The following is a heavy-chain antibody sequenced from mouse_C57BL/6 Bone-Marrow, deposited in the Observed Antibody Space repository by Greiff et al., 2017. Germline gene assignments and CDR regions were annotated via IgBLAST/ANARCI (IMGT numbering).Heavy chain of an antibody. V-gene: IGHV1-19*01. Sequence: EVQLQESGPVLVKPGASVKMSCKASGYTFTDYSMNWVKQSHGKSLEWIGVINPYNGGTSYNQKFKGKATLTVDKSSSTAYMELNSLTSEDSAVXYCARSYFDYWGQGTTLTVSS. CDR2: INPYNGGT. CDR3: ARSYFDY. J-gene: IGHJ2*01. CDR1: GYTFTDYS.